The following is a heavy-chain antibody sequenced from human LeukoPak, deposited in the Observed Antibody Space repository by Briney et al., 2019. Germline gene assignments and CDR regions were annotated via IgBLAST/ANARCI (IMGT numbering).Heavy chain of an antibody. D-gene: IGHD1-26*01. Sequence: PSETLSLTCAVSGGSISSSNWWSWVRQPPGKGLEWVGRIKSKTAGGTIDYAAPVKGRFTISRDDSKNTLYLQMNSLKTEDTAVYYCTTGESMVGTTIHIRWADWGQGTLVTVSS. CDR1: GGSISSSNW. CDR2: IKSKTAGGTI. V-gene: IGHV3-15*01. CDR3: TTGESMVGTTIHIRWAD. J-gene: IGHJ4*02.